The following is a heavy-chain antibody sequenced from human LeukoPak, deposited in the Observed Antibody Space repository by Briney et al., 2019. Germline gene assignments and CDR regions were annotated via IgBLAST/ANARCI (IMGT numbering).Heavy chain of an antibody. CDR3: AHGTDFWSGYYTGGWFDP. J-gene: IGHJ5*02. CDR1: GFSLSTSGVG. CDR2: IYWNDDK. D-gene: IGHD3-3*01. Sequence: SGPTLVKPPQPLTLTCTFSGFSLSTSGVGVGWIRQPPGKALEWLALIYWNDDKRYSPSLKSRLTITKDTSKNQVVLTMTNMDPVDTATYYCAHGTDFWSGYYTGGWFDPWGQGTLVTVSS. V-gene: IGHV2-5*01.